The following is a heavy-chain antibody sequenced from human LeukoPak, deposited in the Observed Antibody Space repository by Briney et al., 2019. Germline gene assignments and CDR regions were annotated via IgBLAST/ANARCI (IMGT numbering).Heavy chain of an antibody. Sequence: GGSLRLSCAASGFTFSSHAMSWVRPAPGKGVEWVSGISSSGGSTYYADSVKGRLTISRDNAKNSLYLQMNSLRAEDTAVYYCARDGPYYDFWSGYYSLDYWGQGTLVTVSS. CDR2: ISSSGGST. V-gene: IGHV3-23*01. D-gene: IGHD3-3*01. CDR1: GFTFSSHA. CDR3: ARDGPYYDFWSGYYSLDY. J-gene: IGHJ4*02.